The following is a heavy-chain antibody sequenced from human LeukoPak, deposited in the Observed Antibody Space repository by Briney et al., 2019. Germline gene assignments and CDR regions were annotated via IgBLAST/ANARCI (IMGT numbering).Heavy chain of an antibody. CDR2: INPNSGGT. CDR1: GGTFSSYA. J-gene: IGHJ5*02. D-gene: IGHD3-9*01. CDR3: ARANVDYDILTGYTYKWFDP. Sequence: ASVKVSCKASGGTFSSYAISWVRQAPGQGLEWMGWINPNSGGTNYAQKFQGRVTMTRDTSTSTVYMELSSLTSEDTAVYYCARANVDYDILTGYTYKWFDPWGRGTVLTVSS. V-gene: IGHV1-2*02.